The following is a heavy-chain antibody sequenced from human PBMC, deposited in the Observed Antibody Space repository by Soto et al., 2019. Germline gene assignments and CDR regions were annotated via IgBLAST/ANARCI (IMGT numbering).Heavy chain of an antibody. D-gene: IGHD5-18*01. Sequence: SVKVSCKASGGTFSSYAISWVRQAPGQGLEWMGGIIPIFGTANYAQRFQGRVTITADESTSTAYMELSSLRSEDTAVYYCARGPFDTAMLVPYYFDYWGQGTLVTVSS. CDR3: ARGPFDTAMLVPYYFDY. V-gene: IGHV1-69*13. J-gene: IGHJ4*02. CDR2: IIPIFGTA. CDR1: GGTFSSYA.